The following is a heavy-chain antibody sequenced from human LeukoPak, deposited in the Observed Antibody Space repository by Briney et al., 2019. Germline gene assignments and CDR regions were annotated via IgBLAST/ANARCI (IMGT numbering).Heavy chain of an antibody. CDR2: ILSDGSKE. CDR1: RFTFSSYG. Sequence: GGSLRLSCAASRFTFSSYGMHWVRQAPGKGLEWVAVILSDGSKEFYTDSVKGRFTISRDNSKNTLYLQMNSLRAEDTAVYYCAKDGGIAARRSFYYYYYYMAVWGKRTTVTVSS. D-gene: IGHD6-6*01. CDR3: AKDGGIAARRSFYYYYYYMAV. J-gene: IGHJ6*03. V-gene: IGHV3-33*06.